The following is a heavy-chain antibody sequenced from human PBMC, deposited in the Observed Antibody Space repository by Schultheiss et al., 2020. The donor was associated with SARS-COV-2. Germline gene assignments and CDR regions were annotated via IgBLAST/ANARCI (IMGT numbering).Heavy chain of an antibody. J-gene: IGHJ6*02. CDR1: EYRFADYW. D-gene: IGHD2-2*01. CDR3: ARQVDIVVVPAAMDV. Sequence: GGSLRLSCKGYEYRFADYWIGWVRQMPGKGLEWMGILYPGDSDTRYSPSFQGQVTISADKSISTAYLQWSSLKASDTAMYYCARQVDIVVVPAAMDVWGQGTTVTVSS. V-gene: IGHV5-51*01. CDR2: LYPGDSDT.